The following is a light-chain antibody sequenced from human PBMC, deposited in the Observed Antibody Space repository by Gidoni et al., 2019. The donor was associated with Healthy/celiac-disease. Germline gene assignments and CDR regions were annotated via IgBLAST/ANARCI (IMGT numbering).Light chain of an antibody. J-gene: IGKJ2*01. CDR1: QSVSSN. Sequence: DIVMTQSPATLSVSPGERATLSCRASQSVSSNLAWYQQKPGQAPRLLIYGASARATGIPARFSGSGSGTEFTLTISSLQSEDFAVYYCQRYNNWPPYTFGQXTKLEIK. CDR3: QRYNNWPPYT. V-gene: IGKV3-15*01. CDR2: GAS.